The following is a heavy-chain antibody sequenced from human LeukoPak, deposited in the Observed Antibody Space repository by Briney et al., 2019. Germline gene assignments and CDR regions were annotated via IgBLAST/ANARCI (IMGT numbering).Heavy chain of an antibody. CDR3: ARQEYCSGGSCYTWFDP. D-gene: IGHD2-15*01. V-gene: IGHV5-51*01. CDR2: IYPADSDI. J-gene: IGHJ5*02. Sequence: GESLKISCQGSGYSINNYWIGWVRPMPGKGLEWMGIIYPADSDIRYSPSFQGQVTISADKSISTVYLQWSSLKASDTAMYYCARQEYCSGGSCYTWFDPWGQGTLVTVSS. CDR1: GYSINNYW.